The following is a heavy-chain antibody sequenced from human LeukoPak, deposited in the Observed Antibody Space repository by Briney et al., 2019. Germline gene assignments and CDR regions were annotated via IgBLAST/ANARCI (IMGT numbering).Heavy chain of an antibody. CDR3: ARVIGSSWYTDQ. CDR2: ISSSSSYM. V-gene: IGHV3-21*01. CDR1: GFTFDTYS. D-gene: IGHD6-13*01. Sequence: GGSLRLSCAASGFTFDTYSMHWVRQAPGKGLEWVSSISSSSSYMYYADSVKGRFTISRDNAKNSLYLLMNSLRAEDTAVYYCARVIGSSWYTDQWGRGTLVTVSS. J-gene: IGHJ4*02.